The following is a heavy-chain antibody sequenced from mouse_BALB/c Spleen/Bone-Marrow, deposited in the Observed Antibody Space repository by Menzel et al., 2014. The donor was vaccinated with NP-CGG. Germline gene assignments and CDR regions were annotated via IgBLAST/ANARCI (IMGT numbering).Heavy chain of an antibody. V-gene: IGHV1S56*01. Sequence: VQGVESGPELVKPGALVKVSCKASGYTFTSYDINWVKQRPGQGLEWIGWIYPGDGSTKYNEKFKGKATLTADKSSSTAYMQLSTLTSENSAVYFCARGGGYGNSPWFAYWGQGTLVTVSA. CDR2: IYPGDGST. CDR3: ARGGGYGNSPWFAY. J-gene: IGHJ3*01. CDR1: GYTFTSYD. D-gene: IGHD2-10*02.